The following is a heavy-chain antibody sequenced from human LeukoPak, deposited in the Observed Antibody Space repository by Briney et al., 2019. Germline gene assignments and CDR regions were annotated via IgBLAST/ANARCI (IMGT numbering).Heavy chain of an antibody. CDR3: AAVRFLEWFPIFDY. V-gene: IGHV1-58*02. Sequence: SVKVSCKASGYTFTGYYMHWVRQAPGQGLEWIGWIVVGSGNTNYAQKFQERVTITRDMSTSTAYMELSSLRSEDTAVYYCAAVRFLEWFPIFDYWGQGTLVTVSS. D-gene: IGHD3-3*01. J-gene: IGHJ4*02. CDR2: IVVGSGNT. CDR1: GYTFTGYY.